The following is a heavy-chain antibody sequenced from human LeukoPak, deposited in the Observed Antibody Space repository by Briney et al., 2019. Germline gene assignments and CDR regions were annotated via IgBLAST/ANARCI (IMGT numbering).Heavy chain of an antibody. CDR3: AREGIVVVPAASDDAFDI. V-gene: IGHV3-7*01. Sequence: PGGSLRLSCAASGFAFDDYGMSWVRQAPGKGLEWVANIKQDGSEKYYVDSVKGRFTISRDNAKDSLYLQINSLRAEDTAVYYCAREGIVVVPAASDDAFDIWGQGTMVTVSS. CDR1: GFAFDDYG. J-gene: IGHJ3*02. D-gene: IGHD2-2*01. CDR2: IKQDGSEK.